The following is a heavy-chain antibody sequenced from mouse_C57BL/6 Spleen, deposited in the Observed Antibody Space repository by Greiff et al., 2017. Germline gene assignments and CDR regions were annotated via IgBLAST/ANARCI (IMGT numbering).Heavy chain of an antibody. D-gene: IGHD1-1*01. CDR2: INPNYGTT. CDR3: ARSGVITTVYPYFDY. J-gene: IGHJ2*01. CDR1: GYSFTDYN. V-gene: IGHV1-39*01. Sequence: QESGPELVKPGASVKISCKASGYSFTDYNMNWVKQSNGKSLEWIGVINPNYGTTSYNQKFKGKATLTVDQSSSTAYMQLNSLTSEDSAVYYCARSGVITTVYPYFDYWGQGTTLTVSS.